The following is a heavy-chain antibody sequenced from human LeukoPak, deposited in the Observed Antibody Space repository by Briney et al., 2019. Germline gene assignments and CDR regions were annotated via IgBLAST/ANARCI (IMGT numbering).Heavy chain of an antibody. Sequence: GGSLRLSCAASGFTFSSYGMHWVRQAPGKGLEWVAFIRYDGSNKYYADSVKGRFTISRDNSKNTLYLQMNSLRAEDTAVYYCARDDSSSWHNYYFDYWAREPWSPSPQ. CDR1: GFTFSSYG. J-gene: IGHJ4*02. V-gene: IGHV3-30*02. CDR2: IRYDGSNK. D-gene: IGHD6-13*01. CDR3: ARDDSSSWHNYYFDY.